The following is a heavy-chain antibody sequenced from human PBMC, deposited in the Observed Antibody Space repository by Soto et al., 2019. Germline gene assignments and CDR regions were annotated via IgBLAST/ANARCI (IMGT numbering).Heavy chain of an antibody. Sequence: QVQFVQSGAEVKKPGASVRLSCKPSGYTLPNYSIQWVRQAAGQGLQWLGWINPGSGYTEYSQRFQGRVTISRDNSASTFYMDLTSLTSEDTAVYFCTRDLNGGNPFDYWGQGTLVTVSS. D-gene: IGHD2-8*01. CDR3: TRDLNGGNPFDY. J-gene: IGHJ4*02. V-gene: IGHV1-3*01. CDR1: GYTLPNYS. CDR2: INPGSGYT.